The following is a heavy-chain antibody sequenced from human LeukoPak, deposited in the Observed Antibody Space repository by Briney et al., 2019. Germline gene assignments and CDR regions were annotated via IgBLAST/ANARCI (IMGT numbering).Heavy chain of an antibody. CDR1: GGSIISYY. CDR2: IYTSGST. CDR3: ARGAYGYGGDDFDY. V-gene: IGHV4-4*09. D-gene: IGHD4-23*01. Sequence: SETLSLTCTVSGGSIISYYWSWIRQPPGKGLEWIGYIYTSGSTNYNPSLKSRVTISVDTSKNQFSLKLSSVTAADTAVYYCARGAYGYGGDDFDYWGQGTLVTVSS. J-gene: IGHJ4*02.